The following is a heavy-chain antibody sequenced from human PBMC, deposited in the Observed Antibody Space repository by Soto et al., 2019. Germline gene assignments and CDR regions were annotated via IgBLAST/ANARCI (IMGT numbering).Heavy chain of an antibody. D-gene: IGHD3-3*01. CDR1: GDSISSSSSYY. J-gene: IGHJ4*02. CDR2: VYHSGKT. Sequence: QLQLQESGPGLVKPSETLSLTSTDSGDSISSSSSYYWGWIRQPPGKGLEWIGSVYHSGKTYYNPSLRSRVTISVDTSKNQFSLNVTSVTAADTAVYYCARLWSGYYFDFWGQGIVVTVSS. V-gene: IGHV4-39*01. CDR3: ARLWSGYYFDF.